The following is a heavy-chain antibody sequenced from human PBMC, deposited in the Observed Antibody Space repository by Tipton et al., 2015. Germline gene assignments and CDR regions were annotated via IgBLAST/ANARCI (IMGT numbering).Heavy chain of an antibody. D-gene: IGHD6-19*01. V-gene: IGHV1-8*02. CDR1: GYTFTSYG. CDR2: INPNNGNT. Sequence: QLVQSGAEVRKPGASVKVSCKASGYTFTSYGISWVRQAPGQGLEWMGWINPNNGNTNYGQKFQGRVTLTRNTSITTAYLEVSGLRSDDTAVYFCARGGVTVAIYYFAMDVWGQGTTVTVSS. J-gene: IGHJ6*02. CDR3: ARGGVTVAIYYFAMDV.